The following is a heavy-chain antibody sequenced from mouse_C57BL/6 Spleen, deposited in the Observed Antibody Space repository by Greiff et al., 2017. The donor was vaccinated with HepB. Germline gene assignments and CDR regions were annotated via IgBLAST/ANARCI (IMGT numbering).Heavy chain of an antibody. Sequence: DVKLQESGAELVRPGASVKLSCTASGFNIKDDYMHWVKQRPEQGLEWIGWIDPENGDTEYASKFQGKATITADTSSNTAYLQLSSLTSEDTAVYYCTTSDTTLVGYFDVWGTGTTVTVSS. CDR3: TTSDTTLVGYFDV. V-gene: IGHV14-4*01. D-gene: IGHD1-1*01. CDR2: IDPENGDT. CDR1: GFNIKDDY. J-gene: IGHJ1*03.